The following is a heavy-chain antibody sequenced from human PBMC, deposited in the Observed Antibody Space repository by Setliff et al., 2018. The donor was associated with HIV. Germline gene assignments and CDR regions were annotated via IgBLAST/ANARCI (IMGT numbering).Heavy chain of an antibody. D-gene: IGHD5-18*01. CDR2: IYHSGST. CDR3: ARTLRAAAMGYFDY. CDR1: GGSISSGSYY. Sequence: PSETLSLTCTVSGGSISSGSYYWSWIRQPAGKGLEWIGSIYHSGSTYNNPSLKSRVTISVDTSKNQFSLKLTSVTAADTAVYYCARTLRAAAMGYFDYWGQGTLVTVSS. J-gene: IGHJ4*02. V-gene: IGHV4-39*07.